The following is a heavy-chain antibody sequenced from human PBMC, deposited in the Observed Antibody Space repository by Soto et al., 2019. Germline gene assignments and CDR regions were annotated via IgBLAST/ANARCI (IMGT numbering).Heavy chain of an antibody. CDR3: ARGGDSSGSWPRY. Sequence: EVQLVQSGGGLVKPGGSLRLSCAASGFTFSSYSMNWVRQAPGKGLEWVSSVSSSSSYIYYADSLKGRFTISRDNAKNSLYLQMNSLRVEDTAVYSCARGGDSSGSWPRYWGQGTLVTVSS. CDR1: GFTFSSYS. J-gene: IGHJ4*02. CDR2: VSSSSSYI. V-gene: IGHV3-21*01. D-gene: IGHD3-22*01.